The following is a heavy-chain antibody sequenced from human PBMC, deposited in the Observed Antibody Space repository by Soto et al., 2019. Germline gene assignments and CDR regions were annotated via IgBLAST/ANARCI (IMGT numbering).Heavy chain of an antibody. D-gene: IGHD6-19*01. CDR3: ARGPAYIDGWRTLEL. J-gene: IGHJ4*02. V-gene: IGHV4-61*08. CDR2: TYYNWDT. Sequence: KPSETLSLTCTVSDDSFRGAEYYLSWIRQPLGKGPEWIGYTYYNWDTKYNPALRSRVTMSEDTSKNQLPLRLSSVTAADTAVYFCARGPAYIDGWRTLELWGRGIMVTVPS. CDR1: DDSFRGAEYY.